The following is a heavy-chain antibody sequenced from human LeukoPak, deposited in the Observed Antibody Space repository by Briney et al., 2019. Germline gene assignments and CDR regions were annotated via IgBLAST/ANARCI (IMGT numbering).Heavy chain of an antibody. D-gene: IGHD2-2*01. J-gene: IGHJ4*02. CDR2: IYYSGST. CDR1: GGSISSSSYY. V-gene: IGHV4-39*01. Sequence: SETLSLTCTVSGGSISSSSYYWGWIRQPPGKGLEWIGSIYYSGSTYYNPSLKSRVTISVDTSMNQFSLKLSSVTAADTAVYYCARHEVVVVPAAMDYWGQGTLVTVSS. CDR3: ARHEVVVVPAAMDY.